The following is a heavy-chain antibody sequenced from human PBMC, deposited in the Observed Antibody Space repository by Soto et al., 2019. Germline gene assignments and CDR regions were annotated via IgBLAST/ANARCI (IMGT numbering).Heavy chain of an antibody. CDR3: AKDWWAVVVVPAARVDFDY. D-gene: IGHD2-2*01. J-gene: IGHJ4*02. CDR1: GFTFSSYG. Sequence: GGSLRLSCAASGFTFSSYGMHWVRQAPGKGLEWVAVISYDGSNKYYADSVKGRFTISRDNSKNTLYLQMNSLRAEDTAVYYCAKDWWAVVVVPAARVDFDYWGQGTLVTVSS. V-gene: IGHV3-30*18. CDR2: ISYDGSNK.